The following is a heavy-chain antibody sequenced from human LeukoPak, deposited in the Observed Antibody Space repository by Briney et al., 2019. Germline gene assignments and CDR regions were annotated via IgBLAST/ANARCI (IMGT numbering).Heavy chain of an antibody. CDR2: ISGSGGST. CDR1: GFTFSSYA. J-gene: IGHJ4*02. CDR3: AKDSVLRYFDWLSFIDY. V-gene: IGHV3-23*01. D-gene: IGHD3-9*01. Sequence: GGSLRLSCAASGFTFSSYAMSWVRQAPGKGLEWVSSISGSGGSTYYADSVKGRFTISRDNSKNTLYLQMNSLRAEDTAVYYCAKDSVLRYFDWLSFIDYWGQGTLVTVSS.